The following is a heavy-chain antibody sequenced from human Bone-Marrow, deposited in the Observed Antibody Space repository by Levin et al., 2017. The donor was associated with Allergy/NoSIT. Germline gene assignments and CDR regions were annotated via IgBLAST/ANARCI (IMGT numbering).Heavy chain of an antibody. CDR3: ARGGTYDILTDGYYYMDV. J-gene: IGHJ6*03. CDR1: GFTVGSNY. Sequence: SCAASGFTVGSNYMNWVRQAPGKGLEWVSVIFSGGGTYYADSVKGRFTISRDNFKNTVYLQVNSLRPDDTAVYFCARGGTYDILTDGYYYMDVWGKGTTVTVSS. CDR2: IFSGGGT. V-gene: IGHV3-66*02. D-gene: IGHD3-9*01.